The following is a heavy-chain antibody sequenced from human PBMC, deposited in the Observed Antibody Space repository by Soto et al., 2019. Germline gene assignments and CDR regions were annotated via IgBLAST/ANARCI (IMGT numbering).Heavy chain of an antibody. CDR3: ARLPITIFGVANYYYYYGMDG. D-gene: IGHD3-3*01. V-gene: IGHV4-39*01. J-gene: IGHJ6*02. CDR1: GGSISSSSYY. CDR2: IYYSGST. Sequence: SETLSLTCTVSGGSISSSSYYWGWIRQPPGKGLEWIGSIYYSGSTYYNPSLKSRVTISVDTSKNQFSLKLSSVTAADTAVYYCARLPITIFGVANYYYYYGMDGWGQGTTVTVSS.